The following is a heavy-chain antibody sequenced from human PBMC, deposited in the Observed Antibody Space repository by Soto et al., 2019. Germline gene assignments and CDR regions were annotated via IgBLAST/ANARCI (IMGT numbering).Heavy chain of an antibody. CDR3: VRDGTKTLRDWFDH. CDR1: GSSISGFY. J-gene: IGHJ5*02. V-gene: IGHV4-4*07. CDR2: IYATGTT. Sequence: XKTLSLTYTVAGSSISGFYWSWIRKSAGKGLEWIGRIYATGTTDYNPSLKSRVMMSVDTSKKQFPLKLRSVTAADTAVYYCVRDGTKTLRDWFDHWGQGISATVSS. D-gene: IGHD1-1*01.